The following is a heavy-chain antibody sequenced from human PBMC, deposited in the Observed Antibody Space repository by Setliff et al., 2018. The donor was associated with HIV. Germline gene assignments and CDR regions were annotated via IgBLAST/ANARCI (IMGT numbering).Heavy chain of an antibody. CDR2: INPNSGDT. D-gene: IGHD6-13*01. Sequence: ASVKVSCKTSGYTFTGYYIHWVRQAPGQGLEWMGRINPNSGDTNYAQKFQGRVTMTRDTSISTAYMDLSGLRSDDTAVYYCMANIAATITYAFDIWGQGTMVTISS. CDR3: MANIAATITYAFDI. V-gene: IGHV1-2*06. CDR1: GYTFTGYY. J-gene: IGHJ3*02.